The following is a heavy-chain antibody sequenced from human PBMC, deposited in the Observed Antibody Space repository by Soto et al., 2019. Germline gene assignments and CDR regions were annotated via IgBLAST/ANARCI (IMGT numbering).Heavy chain of an antibody. CDR3: ARHHGPTTSENWFDP. CDR2: MSTYSGNT. D-gene: IGHD5-12*01. CDR1: GYTFTSYG. Sequence: GASVKVSCKASGYTFTSYGISSVRQAPGQGLEWMGWMSTYSGNTKYAQKLQGRVTMTTDTSTTTAYLELRSLRSDDTAVYYCARHHGPTTSENWFDPWGQGTLVTVSS. V-gene: IGHV1-18*01. J-gene: IGHJ5*02.